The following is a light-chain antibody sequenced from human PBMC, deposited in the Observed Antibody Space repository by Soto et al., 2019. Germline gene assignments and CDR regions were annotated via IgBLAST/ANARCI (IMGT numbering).Light chain of an antibody. J-gene: IGKJ2*01. V-gene: IGKV1-5*01. CDR3: QQYNSYSYT. CDR2: DAS. CDR1: QSISSW. Sequence: DIQMTQSPSTLSASVGDRVTITCRASQSISSWLAWYQQKPGKAPKLLIYDASSLESGVPSRFSGSESGTEFTLTISSLQPDDFATYYYQQYNSYSYTFGQGTKVDIK.